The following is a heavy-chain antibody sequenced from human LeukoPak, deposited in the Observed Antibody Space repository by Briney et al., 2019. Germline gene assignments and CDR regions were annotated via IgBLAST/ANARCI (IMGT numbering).Heavy chain of an antibody. J-gene: IGHJ4*02. D-gene: IGHD3-3*01. CDR1: GGSISSSSYY. V-gene: IGHV4-39*01. Sequence: PSETLSLTCTVSGGSISSSSYYWGWIRQPPGKGREWIGSIYYSGSTYYNPSLKSRVTISVDTSKNQFSLKLSYVTAADTAVYYCARSLERRDTIFGINDYWGQGTLVTVSS. CDR3: ARSLERRDTIFGINDY. CDR2: IYYSGST.